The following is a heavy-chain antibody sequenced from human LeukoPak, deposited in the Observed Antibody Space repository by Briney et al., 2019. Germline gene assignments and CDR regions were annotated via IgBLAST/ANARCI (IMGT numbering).Heavy chain of an antibody. CDR3: VRGVRYFDY. V-gene: IGHV4-30-2*01. J-gene: IGHJ4*02. D-gene: IGHD3-10*01. Sequence: SQTLSLTCVVSGGSISSGGYSWSWIRQPPRKGLEWIGYIYHSGSTDYNPSLKSRVTMAVDRSKNQFSLKLNSVTAADTAVYYCVRGVRYFDYWGQGTLVIVSS. CDR1: GGSISSGGYS. CDR2: IYHSGST.